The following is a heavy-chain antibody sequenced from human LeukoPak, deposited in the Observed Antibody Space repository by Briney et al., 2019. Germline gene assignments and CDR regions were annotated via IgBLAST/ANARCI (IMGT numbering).Heavy chain of an antibody. CDR3: ARSRGAGPGAYFDY. J-gene: IGHJ4*02. CDR2: IKQEGSEK. V-gene: IGHV3-7*05. Sequence: PGGSLRLSCAASGFTFSSYWMSWVRQAPGKGLEWVANIKQEGSEKYYVDSVKGRFTISRDNAKNSLYLQMNSLRAEDTAVYYCARSRGAGPGAYFDYWGQGTLITVSS. D-gene: IGHD6-19*01. CDR1: GFTFSSYW.